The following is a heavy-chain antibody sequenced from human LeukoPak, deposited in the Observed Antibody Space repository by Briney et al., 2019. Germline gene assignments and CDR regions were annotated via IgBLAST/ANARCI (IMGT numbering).Heavy chain of an antibody. CDR3: ARSNVVSPPDY. V-gene: IGHV3-74*01. CDR1: GFTFSSYW. CDR2: INSDGSST. D-gene: IGHD2-8*01. J-gene: IGHJ4*02. Sequence: GGSLRLSCAASGFTFSSYWMHWVRQAPGKGLVWVSRINSDGSSTSYADSVKGRFTISRDNAKNTLYLQMNSLRAEDTAVYYCARSNVVSPPDYWGQGTLVTVSS.